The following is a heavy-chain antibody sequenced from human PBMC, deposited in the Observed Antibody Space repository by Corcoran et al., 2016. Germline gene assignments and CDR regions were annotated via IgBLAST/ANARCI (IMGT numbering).Heavy chain of an antibody. V-gene: IGHV1-69*01. CDR1: GGTFSSYA. CDR2: IIPIFGTA. Sequence: QVQLVQSGAEVKKPGSSVKVSCKASGGTFSSYAISWVRQAPGQGLEWMGGIIPIFGTANYAQKFQGRVTITADESTSTAYMELSSLRSEDTAVYCCASVSDAASSGFYYGMDVWGQGTTVTVSS. D-gene: IGHD6-25*01. J-gene: IGHJ6*02. CDR3: ASVSDAASSGFYYGMDV.